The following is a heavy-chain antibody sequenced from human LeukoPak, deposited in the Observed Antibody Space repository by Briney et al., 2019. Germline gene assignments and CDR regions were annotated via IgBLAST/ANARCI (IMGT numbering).Heavy chain of an antibody. Sequence: ASVKVSCKISGYSLTELAIHWVRQAPGKGLEWMGGSDPEDVKTSFTEKFQGRVTFTEDTSTDTAFMELSRLRSDDTAVYYCATFQAYANSGHLRPYFDYWGQGTLLTVSS. V-gene: IGHV1-24*01. CDR2: SDPEDVKT. J-gene: IGHJ4*02. CDR3: ATFQAYANSGHLRPYFDY. CDR1: GYSLTELA. D-gene: IGHD3-22*01.